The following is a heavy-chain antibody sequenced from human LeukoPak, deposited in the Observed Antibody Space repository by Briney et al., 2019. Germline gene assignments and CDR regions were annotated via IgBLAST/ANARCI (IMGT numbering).Heavy chain of an antibody. CDR1: GYTFTSYG. J-gene: IGHJ4*02. CDR3: ARHIVVVTAPYYFDY. CDR2: ISAYNGNT. Sequence: ALVKVSCKASGYTFTSYGISWVRQAPGQGLEWMGWISAYNGNTNYAQKLQGRVTMTTDTSTSTAYMELRSLRSDDTAVYYCARHIVVVTAPYYFDYWGQGTLVAVSS. D-gene: IGHD2-21*02. V-gene: IGHV1-18*01.